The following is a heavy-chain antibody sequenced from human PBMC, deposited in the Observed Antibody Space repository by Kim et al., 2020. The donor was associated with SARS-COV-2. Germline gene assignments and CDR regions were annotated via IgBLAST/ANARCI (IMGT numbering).Heavy chain of an antibody. CDR3: ARQFSSSWYKSHYYYGMDV. V-gene: IGHV4-59*08. Sequence: SRVTISVDTSKNQFSLKLSSVTAADTAVYYCARQFSSSWYKSHYYYGMDVWGQGTTVTVSS. D-gene: IGHD6-13*01. J-gene: IGHJ6*02.